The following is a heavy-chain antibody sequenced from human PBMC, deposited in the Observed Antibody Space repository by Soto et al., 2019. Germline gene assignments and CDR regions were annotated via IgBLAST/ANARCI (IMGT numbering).Heavy chain of an antibody. CDR3: ARDTRGIYDFWSGYFLMDYYGMDV. D-gene: IGHD3-3*01. CDR1: GFTFSSYA. CDR2: ISYDGSNK. V-gene: IGHV3-30-3*01. J-gene: IGHJ6*02. Sequence: HPGGSLRLSCAASGFTFSSYAMHWVRQAPGKGLEWVAVISYDGSNKYYADSVKGRFTISRDNSKNTLYLQMNSLRAEDTAVYYCARDTRGIYDFWSGYFLMDYYGMDVWGQGTTVTVSS.